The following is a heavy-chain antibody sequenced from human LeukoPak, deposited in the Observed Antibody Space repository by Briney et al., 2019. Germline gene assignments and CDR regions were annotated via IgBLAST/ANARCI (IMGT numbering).Heavy chain of an antibody. J-gene: IGHJ4*02. V-gene: IGHV4-34*01. CDR1: GGSFSGYY. D-gene: IGHD3-10*01. Sequence: SETLSLTCAVYGGSFSGYYWSWIRQPPGKGLEWVGEINHSGSTNYNPSLKSRVTISVDTSKNRFSLKLSSVTAADTAVYYCARTRYYYNSRSYGAPYYFDCWGQGTLVTASS. CDR2: INHSGST. CDR3: ARTRYYYNSRSYGAPYYFDC.